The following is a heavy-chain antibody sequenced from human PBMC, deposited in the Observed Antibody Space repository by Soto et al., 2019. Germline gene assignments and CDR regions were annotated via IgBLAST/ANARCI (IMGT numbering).Heavy chain of an antibody. V-gene: IGHV3-11*01. CDR3: ARHMVRGVIISPYFDY. CDR1: GFTLNDFH. J-gene: IGHJ4*02. Sequence: PGGSLRLSCAASGFTLNDFHMNWIRQAPGQGLEWLCYISSSGTSIYYADSVKGRFTISRDTAKNSLYLQMNSLRVEDTAVYYCARHMVRGVIISPYFDYWGQGTLVTVSS. CDR2: ISSSGTSI. D-gene: IGHD3-10*01.